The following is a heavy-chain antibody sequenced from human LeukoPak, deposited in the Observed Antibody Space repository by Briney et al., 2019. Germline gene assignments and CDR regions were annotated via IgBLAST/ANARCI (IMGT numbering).Heavy chain of an antibody. CDR2: ISAGNGNT. CDR1: GYTFTSYA. Sequence: ASVKVSCKASGYTFTSYAIRWVRQAPGQRLEWMGWISAGNGNTKYSQNFQGRVTFISNTSATTAFMELSSLRSEDTAVYYCARDSYGFGEFPGSYWGQGTLVTVSS. J-gene: IGHJ4*02. D-gene: IGHD3-10*01. CDR3: ARDSYGFGEFPGSY. V-gene: IGHV1-3*01.